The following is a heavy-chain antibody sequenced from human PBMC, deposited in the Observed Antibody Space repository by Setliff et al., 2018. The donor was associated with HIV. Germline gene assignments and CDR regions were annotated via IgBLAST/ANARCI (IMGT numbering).Heavy chain of an antibody. CDR1: GGSISSGGYY. CDR3: ARHRDPPGTSWIYYYYYMDL. D-gene: IGHD6-13*01. CDR2: INHSGST. V-gene: IGHV4-39*01. Sequence: SETLSLTCTVSGGSISSGGYYWSWIRQPPGKGLEWIGEINHSGSTKFNPSLSSRLTISVDTSKNHVSLRLSSVTAADTGVYYCARHRDPPGTSWIYYYYYMDLWGEGTTVTVSS. J-gene: IGHJ6*03.